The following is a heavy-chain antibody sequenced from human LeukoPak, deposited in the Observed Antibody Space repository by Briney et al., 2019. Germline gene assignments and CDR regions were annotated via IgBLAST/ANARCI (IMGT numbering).Heavy chain of an antibody. Sequence: GGSLRLSCAASGFTFSSYGVHWVRQAPGKGLEWVAVIWYDGSNKYYADSVKGRFTISRDNSKNTLYLQMNSLRAEDTAVYYCAREIDIVVVPAGMDVWGQGTTVTVSS. J-gene: IGHJ6*02. CDR3: AREIDIVVVPAGMDV. V-gene: IGHV3-33*01. CDR1: GFTFSSYG. CDR2: IWYDGSNK. D-gene: IGHD2-2*01.